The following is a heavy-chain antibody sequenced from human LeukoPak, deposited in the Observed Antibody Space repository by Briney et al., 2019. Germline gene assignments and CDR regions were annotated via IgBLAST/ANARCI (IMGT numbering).Heavy chain of an antibody. V-gene: IGHV3-48*01. CDR2: ISSSSTTI. CDR3: ARANRDADPGWFDP. CDR1: GFTFSSHN. D-gene: IGHD5-24*01. Sequence: GGSLRLSCAASGFTFSSHNMNWVRQAPGKGLEWVSYISSSSTTIYQADSVKGRFTISRDNAKNSLYLQMNSLRAEDTAVYYCARANRDADPGWFDPWGQGTLVTVSS. J-gene: IGHJ5*02.